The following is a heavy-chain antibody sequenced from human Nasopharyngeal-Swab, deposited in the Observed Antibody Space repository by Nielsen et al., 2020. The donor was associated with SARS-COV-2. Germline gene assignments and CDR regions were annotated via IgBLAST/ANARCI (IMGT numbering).Heavy chain of an antibody. D-gene: IGHD4-17*01. Sequence: ASVKVSCKASGYTFTSYDINWVRQATGQGLEWMGWMDPNSGNTGYAQKFQGRVTMTRNTSISTAYMELSSLRSEDTAVYYCAVDYGDYDSYYGMDVWGQGTTVTVSS. J-gene: IGHJ6*02. CDR3: AVDYGDYDSYYGMDV. V-gene: IGHV1-8*01. CDR1: GYTFTSYD. CDR2: MDPNSGNT.